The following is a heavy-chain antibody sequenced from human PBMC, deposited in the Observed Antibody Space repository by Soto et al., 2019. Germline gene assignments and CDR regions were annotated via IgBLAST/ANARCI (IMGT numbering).Heavy chain of an antibody. Sequence: EVQLVESGGGMVQPGGSLRVSCAASGFTFSSYSMHWVRQAPGKGLEWVSYISGSGGTIYYADSVKGRFTISRDNAKNSLSVQMNSLRDEDTAVYFCARETGLRSSGWSYNFDFWGQGTRVTVSS. J-gene: IGHJ4*02. D-gene: IGHD6-19*01. CDR2: ISGSGGTI. CDR3: ARETGLRSSGWSYNFDF. V-gene: IGHV3-48*02. CDR1: GFTFSSYS.